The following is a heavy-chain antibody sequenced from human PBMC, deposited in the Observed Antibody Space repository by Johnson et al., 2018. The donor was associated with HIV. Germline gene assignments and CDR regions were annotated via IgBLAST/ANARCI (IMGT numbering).Heavy chain of an antibody. V-gene: IGHV3-30*02. J-gene: IGHJ3*02. CDR1: GFTFSSSG. Sequence: QVRLVESGGGVVQPGGSLRLSCVASGFTFSSSGMHWVRQAPGKGLEWVAFIRYDGSKRYYADSVKGRFSISRDNSKNTLYLQVNSLRPEDTAVYYCATERQAALDIWGQGTMVSVSS. D-gene: IGHD1-1*01. CDR2: IRYDGSKR. CDR3: ATERQAALDI.